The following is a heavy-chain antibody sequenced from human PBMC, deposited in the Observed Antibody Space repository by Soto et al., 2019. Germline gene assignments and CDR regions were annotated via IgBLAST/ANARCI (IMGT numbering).Heavy chain of an antibody. V-gene: IGHV3-30-3*01. CDR2: ISFDGSTR. CDR3: ARGPGRVTTFDGLDV. D-gene: IGHD4-17*01. Sequence: VQLVESGGGVVHPGRSLRLSCAASGCTFSHYPMHWVRQAPGKGLEWVAVISFDGSTRYYADSVKGRFTISRDNSKNTLYLQMNSLRAEDTAMYYCARGPGRVTTFDGLDVWGQGTTVTVSS. J-gene: IGHJ6*02. CDR1: GCTFSHYP.